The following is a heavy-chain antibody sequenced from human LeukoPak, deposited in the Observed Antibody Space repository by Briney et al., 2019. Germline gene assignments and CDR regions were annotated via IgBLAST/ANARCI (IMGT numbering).Heavy chain of an antibody. J-gene: IGHJ3*02. CDR3: ARGSGFHCSSTSCYSGGAFDI. D-gene: IGHD2-2*01. V-gene: IGHV4-4*07. CDR2: IYTSGST. CDR1: GGSISSYH. Sequence: SETLSLTCTVSGGSISSYHWSWIRQPAGKGLEWIGRIYTSGSTNYNPSLKSRVTMSVDTSKNQFSLKLSSVTAADTAVYYCARGSGFHCSSTSCYSGGAFDIWGQGTMVTVSS.